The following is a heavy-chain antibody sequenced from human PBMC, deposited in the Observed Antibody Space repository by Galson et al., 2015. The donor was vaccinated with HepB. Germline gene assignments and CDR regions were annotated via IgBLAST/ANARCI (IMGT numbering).Heavy chain of an antibody. J-gene: IGHJ6*02. CDR2: INAGNGNT. CDR1: GDTFTSYA. Sequence: SVKVSCKASGDTFTSYAMHWVRQAPGQRLEWMGWINAGNGNTKYSQKFQGRVTITRDTSASTAYMELSSLRSEDTAVYYCAREVGDGWMDVWGQGTTVTVSS. V-gene: IGHV1-3*01. D-gene: IGHD2-21*02. CDR3: AREVGDGWMDV.